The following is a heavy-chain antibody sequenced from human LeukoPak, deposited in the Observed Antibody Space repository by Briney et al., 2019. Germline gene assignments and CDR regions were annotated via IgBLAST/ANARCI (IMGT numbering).Heavy chain of an antibody. CDR1: GGSISSYY. J-gene: IGHJ4*02. CDR3: ARVARSITSPYYFDY. D-gene: IGHD3-10*01. V-gene: IGHV4-59*01. Sequence: KTSETQCLTCTVSGGSISSYYWSWIRQPPGKGLEWIGYIYYSGSTNYNPSLKSRVTISVDTSKKEFSLKLSSVTAADTAVYYCARVARSITSPYYFDYWGQGTLVTVSS. CDR2: IYYSGST.